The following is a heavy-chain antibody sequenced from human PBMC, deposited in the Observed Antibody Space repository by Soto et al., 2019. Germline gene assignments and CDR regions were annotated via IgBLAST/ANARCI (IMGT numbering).Heavy chain of an antibody. CDR2: IYHSGST. CDR3: ARELRYYDFGFGP. J-gene: IGHJ5*02. CDR1: GYSISSGYY. D-gene: IGHD3-3*01. V-gene: IGHV4-38-2*02. Sequence: PSESMSLTCAVCGYSISSGYYWGWIRQPPGKGLEWIGSIYHSGSTYYNPSLKSRVTISVDTSKNQCSLKLSSVTAADPAVYYCARELRYYDFGFGPWGQRPLGTVSS.